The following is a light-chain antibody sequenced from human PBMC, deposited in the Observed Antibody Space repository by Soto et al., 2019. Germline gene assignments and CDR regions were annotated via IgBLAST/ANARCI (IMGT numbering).Light chain of an antibody. J-gene: IGLJ1*01. CDR3: CSYAGSSTFYV. V-gene: IGLV2-23*02. CDR2: EVS. Sequence: QSVRTQPPSASGSPGQAVTISCTGTSSDVGAYNYVSWYQQLPGKAPKLIIYEVSKRPSGVSNRFSGSKSGNTASLTISGLQAEDEADYYCCSYAGSSTFYVFGTGTKVTV. CDR1: SSDVGAYNY.